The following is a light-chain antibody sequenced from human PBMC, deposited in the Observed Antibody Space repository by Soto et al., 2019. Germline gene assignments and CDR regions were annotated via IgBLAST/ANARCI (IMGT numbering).Light chain of an antibody. J-gene: IGLJ1*01. CDR1: TGAVTSDFH. CDR3: LRYHSGPYV. V-gene: IGLV7-43*01. CDR2: STS. Sequence: QTVVTQEPSLTVSPGGTGTLTCGSSTGAVTSDFHPNWFQQKPGQAPRALIYSTSNKHSWTPARFSGSLLGGKADLTVSGVQTEDEAEYYCLRYHSGPYVVGTGTKLTVL.